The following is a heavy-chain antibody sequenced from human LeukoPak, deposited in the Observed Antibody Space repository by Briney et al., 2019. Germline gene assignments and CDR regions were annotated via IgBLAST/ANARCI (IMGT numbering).Heavy chain of an antibody. CDR1: GFTFSTYS. CDR3: ARASFQRWLQLGGD. CDR2: ISSSSSTI. V-gene: IGHV3-48*02. Sequence: GGSLRLSCTASGFTFSTYSMNWVRQAPGKGLEWVSYISSSSSTIYYADSVKGRFTISRDKAKNSLYLQMNSLRDGDTAVYYCARASFQRWLQLGGDWGQGALVTVSS. D-gene: IGHD5-24*01. J-gene: IGHJ4*02.